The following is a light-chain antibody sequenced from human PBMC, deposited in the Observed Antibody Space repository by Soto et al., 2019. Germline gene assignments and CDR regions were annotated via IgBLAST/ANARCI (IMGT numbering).Light chain of an antibody. CDR3: QQYGSSPWT. Sequence: EIVWTQSPGTLSLSPGERATLSCRASQSVSSNFLAWYQQIPGQAPRLLIYGASSRATGIPARFSGSGSGTDFTLTISRLEPEDFAVYYCQQYGSSPWTFGQGTKVEIK. CDR1: QSVSSNF. CDR2: GAS. J-gene: IGKJ1*01. V-gene: IGKV3-20*01.